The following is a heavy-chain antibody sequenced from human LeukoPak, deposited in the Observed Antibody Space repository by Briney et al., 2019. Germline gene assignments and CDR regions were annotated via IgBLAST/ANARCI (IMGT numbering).Heavy chain of an antibody. CDR1: GGSFSGYY. J-gene: IGHJ4*02. CDR3: ASGRWLLDY. CDR2: INHSGST. V-gene: IGHV4-34*01. D-gene: IGHD6-19*01. Sequence: SETLSLTCAAYGGSFSGYYWSWIRQPPGKGLEWIGEINHSGSTNYNPSLKSRVTISVDTSKNQFSLKLSSVTAADTAVYYCASGRWLLDYWGQGTLVTVSS.